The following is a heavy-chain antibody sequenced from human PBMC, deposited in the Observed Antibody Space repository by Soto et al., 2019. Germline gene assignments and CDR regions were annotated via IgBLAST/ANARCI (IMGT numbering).Heavy chain of an antibody. CDR2: IIPVFGPA. Sequence: SVKVSCRASGVTLKNSALSWVRQAPGQGLEWMGGIIPVFGPALYAQKFQGRVTITADESTNTAFLDVSSLRSEDTAVYYCGRGGSWAKVDSWGPGTLVTVSS. CDR1: GVTLKNSA. J-gene: IGHJ4*02. CDR3: GRGGSWAKVDS. D-gene: IGHD6-13*01. V-gene: IGHV1-69*13.